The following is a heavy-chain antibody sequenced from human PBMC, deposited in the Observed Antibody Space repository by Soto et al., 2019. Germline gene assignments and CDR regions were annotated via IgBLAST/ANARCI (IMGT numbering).Heavy chain of an antibody. CDR2: INHSGST. CDR1: GGSLSGYY. CDR3: ARGNRRTGIVVVITTSSPFDY. V-gene: IGHV4-34*01. D-gene: IGHD3-22*01. J-gene: IGHJ4*02. Sequence: PSETLSLTCAVYGGSLSGYYWSWIRQPPGKGLEWIGEINHSGSTNYNPSLKSRVTISVDTSKNQFSLKLSSVTAADTAVYYCARGNRRTGIVVVITTSSPFDYWGQGTLVTVSS.